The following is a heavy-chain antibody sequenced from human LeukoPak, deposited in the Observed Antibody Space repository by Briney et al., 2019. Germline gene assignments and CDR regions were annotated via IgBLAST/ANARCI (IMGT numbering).Heavy chain of an antibody. CDR1: GFTFSSYA. V-gene: IGHV3-23*01. Sequence: SGGSLRLSCAASGFTFSSYAMSWVRQAPGKGLEWVSAISGSGGSTYYADSVKGRFTISRDNSKNTLYLQMNSLRAEDTAVYYCAKLPGIAAAGTGWFDPWGQGTLVTVSS. CDR3: AKLPGIAAAGTGWFDP. J-gene: IGHJ5*02. CDR2: ISGSGGST. D-gene: IGHD6-13*01.